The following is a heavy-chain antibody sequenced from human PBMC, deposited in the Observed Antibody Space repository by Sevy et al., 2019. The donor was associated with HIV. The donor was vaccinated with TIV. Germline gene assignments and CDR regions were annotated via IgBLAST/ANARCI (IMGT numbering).Heavy chain of an antibody. CDR3: AKPNWNFRADWFDT. CDR2: ISGSGGLT. CDR1: GFTSSAFA. J-gene: IGHJ5*02. Sequence: GGSLRLSCKVTGFTSSAFAMSWVRQTPGKGLEWISSISGSGGLTHYADSVKGRFTISRDKSKGTVDLEMNSLSDDETAVYYCAKPNWNFRADWFDTWGQGTLVTVSS. V-gene: IGHV3-23*01. D-gene: IGHD1-7*01.